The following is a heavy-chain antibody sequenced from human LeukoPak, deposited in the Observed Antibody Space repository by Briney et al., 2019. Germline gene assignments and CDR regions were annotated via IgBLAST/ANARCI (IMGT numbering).Heavy chain of an antibody. CDR1: GGSISTSDYL. D-gene: IGHD3-16*01. CDR2: FYYNRAAYYNGVT. Sequence: SETLSLTCTVSGGSISTSDYLWAWVRQAPGKGLEWIGDFYYNRAAYYNGVTSYSPSLRSRLTISVDTSTNHFSLHLTSVTAADTAVYYCVRRNYLSSRIDPWGQGTLVTVSS. CDR3: VRRNYLSSRIDP. V-gene: IGHV4-39*02. J-gene: IGHJ5*02.